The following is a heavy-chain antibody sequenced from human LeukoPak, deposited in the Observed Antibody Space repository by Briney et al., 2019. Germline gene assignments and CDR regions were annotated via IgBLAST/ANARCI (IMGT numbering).Heavy chain of an antibody. CDR3: ARAHYASSNIKVPFDV. CDR1: GFTFTSSA. V-gene: IGHV1-58*01. Sequence: ASVKVSCKASGFTFTSSAVQWVRQARGQRLEWIGWIVVGSGNTNYAQKFQERVTITRDMSTSTAYMELSSLRSEDTAVYYCARAHYASSNIKVPFDVWGKGTTVTVSS. D-gene: IGHD3-22*01. J-gene: IGHJ6*04. CDR2: IVVGSGNT.